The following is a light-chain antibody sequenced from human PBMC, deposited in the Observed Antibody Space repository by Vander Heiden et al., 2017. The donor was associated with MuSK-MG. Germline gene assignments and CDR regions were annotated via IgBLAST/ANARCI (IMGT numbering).Light chain of an antibody. V-gene: IGKV3-11*01. CDR3: QQRSNWLYN. Sequence: EVVLTQSPATLSLSPGERATLSCRASQNISIYLAWYQHKVGQAPRLLIYDASNRATGTPARFSGSGSGTDFTLTISSLEPEDFAVYYCQQRSNWLYNFGLGTKLEIK. CDR2: DAS. J-gene: IGKJ2*01. CDR1: QNISIY.